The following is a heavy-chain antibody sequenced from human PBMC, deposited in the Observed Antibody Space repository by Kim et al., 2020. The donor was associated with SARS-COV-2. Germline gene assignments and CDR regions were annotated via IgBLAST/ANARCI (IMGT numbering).Heavy chain of an antibody. CDR2: INHSGST. Sequence: SETLSLTCAVYGGSFSGYYWSWIRQPPGKGLEWIGEINHSGSTNYNPSLKSRVTISVDTSKNQFSLKLSSVTAADTAVYYCARGDYGGNPEIRYAYYYGMDVWGQGTTVTVSS. V-gene: IGHV4-34*01. CDR1: GGSFSGYY. J-gene: IGHJ6*02. D-gene: IGHD4-17*01. CDR3: ARGDYGGNPEIRYAYYYGMDV.